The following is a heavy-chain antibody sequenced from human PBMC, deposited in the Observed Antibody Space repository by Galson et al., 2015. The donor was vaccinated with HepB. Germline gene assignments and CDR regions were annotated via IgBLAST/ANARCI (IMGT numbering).Heavy chain of an antibody. CDR3: AREPYFGTFHFDY. J-gene: IGHJ4*02. Sequence: SVKVSCKASGYTFPNSFIHWVRQAPGQGLEWMGIINPGADTTKYAQNFQGRVTMTRDTSTSTVYMELSSLTSEDTAVYYCAREPYFGTFHFDYWGQGTLVIVSS. D-gene: IGHD3/OR15-3a*01. CDR2: INPGADTT. V-gene: IGHV1-46*01. CDR1: GYTFPNSF.